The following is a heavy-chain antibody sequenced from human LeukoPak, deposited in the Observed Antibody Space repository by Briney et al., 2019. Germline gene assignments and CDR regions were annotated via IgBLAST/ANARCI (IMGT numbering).Heavy chain of an antibody. J-gene: IGHJ4*02. D-gene: IGHD3-10*01. CDR1: GFTFSSYG. CDR2: ISGSGGST. Sequence: GGSLRLSCAASGFTFSSYGVSWVRQAPGKGLEWVSAISGSGGSTYYADSVKGRFTISRDNSKNTLYLQMNSLRAEDTAVYYCAKASLWFGELSDYYFDYWGQGTLVTVSS. V-gene: IGHV3-23*01. CDR3: AKASLWFGELSDYYFDY.